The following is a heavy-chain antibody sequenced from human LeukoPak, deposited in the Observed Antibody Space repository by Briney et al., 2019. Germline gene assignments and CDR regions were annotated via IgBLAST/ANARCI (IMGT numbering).Heavy chain of an antibody. Sequence: PSETLSLTCAVYGESFSGYYWSWIRQHPGKGLEWIGEINHSGSTNYNPSLKSRVTISVDTSKNQFSLKLSSVTAADTAVYYCARDKKDYYYYYGMDVWGKGTTVTVSS. J-gene: IGHJ6*04. CDR3: ARDKKDYYYYYGMDV. CDR1: GESFSGYY. CDR2: INHSGST. V-gene: IGHV4-34*01.